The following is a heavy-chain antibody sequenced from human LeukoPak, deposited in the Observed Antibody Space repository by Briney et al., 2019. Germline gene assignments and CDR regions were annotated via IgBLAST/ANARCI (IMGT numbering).Heavy chain of an antibody. CDR3: ARDPVPYYVSGSYPHY. CDR1: GFTSSSYI. CDR2: ISSSSSYI. D-gene: IGHD3-10*01. J-gene: IGHJ4*02. Sequence: GGSLRLSCAASGFTSSSYIMNWVRQAPGRGLEWVSSISSSSSYIYYADSVKGRFTISRDNAKNSLYLQMNSLRAEDTAVYYCARDPVPYYVSGSYPHYWGQGTLVTVSS. V-gene: IGHV3-21*01.